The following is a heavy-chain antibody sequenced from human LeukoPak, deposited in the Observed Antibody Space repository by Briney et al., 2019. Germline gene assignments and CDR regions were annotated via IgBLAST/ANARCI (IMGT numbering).Heavy chain of an antibody. CDR3: ARRAGGYSHPYDY. Sequence: GGSLRLSCAASGFTFNSYAMHWVRQAPGKGLEWVALISYDGTNKYYADSVKGRFTISRDNSKNTLYLQVNSLRAEDTAVYYCARRAGGYSHPYDYWGQGILVTVSS. CDR1: GFTFNSYA. J-gene: IGHJ4*02. CDR2: ISYDGTNK. D-gene: IGHD4-23*01. V-gene: IGHV3-30*04.